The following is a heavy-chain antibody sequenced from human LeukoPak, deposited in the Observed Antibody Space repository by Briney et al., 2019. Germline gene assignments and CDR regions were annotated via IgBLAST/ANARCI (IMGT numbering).Heavy chain of an antibody. J-gene: IGHJ4*02. CDR2: IYPSGST. V-gene: IGHV4-38-2*02. CDR1: GYSISSGYY. Sequence: SETLSLTCTVSGYSISSGYYWGWIRQPPGKGLEWIGSIYPSGSTYYYPSLKSRVTISLDTSKNQFSLKLSSVTAADTAVYYCARGRRRYCTNGVCTPLDYWGQGTLVTVSS. CDR3: ARGRRRYCTNGVCTPLDY. D-gene: IGHD2-8*01.